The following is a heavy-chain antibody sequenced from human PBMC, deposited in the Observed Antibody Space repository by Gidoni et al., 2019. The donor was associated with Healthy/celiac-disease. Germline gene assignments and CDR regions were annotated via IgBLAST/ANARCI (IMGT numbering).Heavy chain of an antibody. J-gene: IGHJ3*02. CDR2: ISYDGSNK. CDR3: ARARGRSNAFAI. V-gene: IGHV3-30-3*01. D-gene: IGHD3-16*01. CDR1: GFTFSSYA. Sequence: QVQLVESGGGVVQHGRSLRLSCAASGFTFSSYAMHWVSQAPGKGLEWVSVISYDGSNKYYADSVKVRFTISRDNSKNTLYLQMNSLRAEDTAVYYCARARGRSNAFAIWGQGTMVTVSS.